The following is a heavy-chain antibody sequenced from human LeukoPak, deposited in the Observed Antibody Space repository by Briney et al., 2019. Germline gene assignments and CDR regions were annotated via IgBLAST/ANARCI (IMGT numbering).Heavy chain of an antibody. J-gene: IGHJ4*02. CDR3: AKCHSSSWYGDLDY. V-gene: IGHV3-23*01. D-gene: IGHD6-13*01. CDR1: GFSFSSYA. Sequence: PGGSLRLSCAASGFSFSSYAMSWVRQAPGKGLEGVSSISSSGGSTYYEDSVKGRITISRDNSKNTLYLQMKSLRAEDTAVDYCAKCHSSSWYGDLDYWGQGTLVTVSS. CDR2: ISSSGGST.